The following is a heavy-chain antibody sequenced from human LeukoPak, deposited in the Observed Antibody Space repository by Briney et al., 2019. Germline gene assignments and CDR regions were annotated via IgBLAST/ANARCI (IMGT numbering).Heavy chain of an antibody. CDR1: GFSFFTYN. CDR2: ISNSRSYI. Sequence: GGSLRLSCAASGFSFFTYNMNWVRQAPGQGLEWVSSISNSRSYIYYADSVKGRFTISRDNAKGSLYLQMDNLRGEDTAMYYCARQLGYCAAGTCYFDSWGHGTQVTVSS. D-gene: IGHD2-8*02. J-gene: IGHJ4*01. CDR3: ARQLGYCAAGTCYFDS. V-gene: IGHV3-21*04.